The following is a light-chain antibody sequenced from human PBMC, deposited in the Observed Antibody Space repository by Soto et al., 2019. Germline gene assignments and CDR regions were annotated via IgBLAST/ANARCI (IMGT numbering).Light chain of an antibody. CDR1: SSNIGSNS. V-gene: IGLV1-44*01. J-gene: IGLJ2*01. CDR2: SNN. CDR3: AVWDDSLNGLV. Sequence: QSVLTQLPSASGTPGQTVIISCSGTSSNIGSNSVNWYQQLPGTAPKLLIFSNNQRPSGVPARFSGSRSGTSASLPITGLQSEDEADYYCAVWDDSLNGLVFGGGTKLTVL.